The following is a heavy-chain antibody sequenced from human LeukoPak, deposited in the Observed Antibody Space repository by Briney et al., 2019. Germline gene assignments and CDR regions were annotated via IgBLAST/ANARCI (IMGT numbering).Heavy chain of an antibody. CDR2: ISYYGSNK. Sequence: GGSLRLSCAASGFTFSTYAMHWVRQPPGKGLEWLGVISYYGSNKYYANPVKGRLNISRENSKNTLFLQKNSLRAEDTAVYYCARGAVAGNDCDYYGMDVWGQGTTVTVS. V-gene: IGHV3-30-3*01. D-gene: IGHD2-15*01. CDR3: ARGAVAGNDCDYYGMDV. CDR1: GFTFSTYA. J-gene: IGHJ6*02.